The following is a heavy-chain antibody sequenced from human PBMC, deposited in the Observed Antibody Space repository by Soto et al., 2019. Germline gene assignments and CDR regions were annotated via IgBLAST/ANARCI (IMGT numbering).Heavy chain of an antibody. J-gene: IGHJ6*03. CDR1: AFTVSCYA. D-gene: IGHD3-3*01. CDR3: AKSEGYYTAGYYYYMDV. Sequence: RILRLACEASAFTVSCYAMCWVRQAPGKGLEWVSAISGSGGSTYYADSVKGRFTISRDNSKNTLYLQMNSLRAEDTAVYYCAKSEGYYTAGYYYYMDVWGKGT. CDR2: ISGSGGST. V-gene: IGHV3-23*01.